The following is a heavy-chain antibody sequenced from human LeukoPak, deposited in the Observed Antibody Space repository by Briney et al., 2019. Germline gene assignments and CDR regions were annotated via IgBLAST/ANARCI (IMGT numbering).Heavy chain of an antibody. V-gene: IGHV1-2*02. D-gene: IGHD2-15*01. CDR3: ARRGYCSGGDCFSAAFDL. CDR2: INPNSGVT. Sequence: ASVKVSCKASGYTFTAYYMHWVRQAPGQGLEWMGWINPNSGVTNYAQKFQGRVTMTRDTSISTAYMELSRLRSDDTAVYYCARRGYCSGGDCFSAAFDLWGQGTMVTVSS. J-gene: IGHJ3*01. CDR1: GYTFTAYY.